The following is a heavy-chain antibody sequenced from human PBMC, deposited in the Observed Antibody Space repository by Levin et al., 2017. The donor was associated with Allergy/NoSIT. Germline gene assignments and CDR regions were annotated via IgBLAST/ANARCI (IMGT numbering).Heavy chain of an antibody. CDR3: AGLVRGDGMDV. V-gene: IGHV4-59*01. J-gene: IGHJ6*02. CDR1: GGSISSYY. CDR2: IYFSGST. Sequence: SQTLSLTCTVSGGSISSYYWSWIRQPPGKGLEWIGYIYFSGSTSYNPSLKSRVTISVDTSKNQFSLNLSSMTAADTAVYYCAGLVRGDGMDVWGQGTTVTVSS. D-gene: IGHD2-2*01.